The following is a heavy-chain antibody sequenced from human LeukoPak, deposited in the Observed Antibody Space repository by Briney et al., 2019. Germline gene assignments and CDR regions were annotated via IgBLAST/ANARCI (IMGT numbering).Heavy chain of an antibody. CDR3: ANALHYYYDSSGFDY. J-gene: IGHJ4*02. CDR2: ISYDGSNK. V-gene: IGHV3-30*18. CDR1: GFTFSSYG. D-gene: IGHD3-22*01. Sequence: GGSLRLSCAASGFTFSSYGMHWVRQAPGKGLEWVAVISYDGSNKYYADSVKGRFTISRDNSKNALYLQMNSLRAEDTAVYYCANALHYYYDSSGFDYWGQGTLVTVSS.